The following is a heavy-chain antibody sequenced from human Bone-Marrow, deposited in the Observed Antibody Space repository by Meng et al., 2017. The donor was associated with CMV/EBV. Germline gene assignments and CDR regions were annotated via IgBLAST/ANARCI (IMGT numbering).Heavy chain of an antibody. J-gene: IGHJ4*01. Sequence: VQLLDCGGGMEQAGGSLRLSCAATGFICSNYAMSWVRQAPGKGLEWVSALSATGGNKYYADSVKGRFTVSRDNSKNIMYLQMNNLRGEDTARYYCAKDPGSGYWVYWGQGTLVTVSS. V-gene: IGHV3-23*01. D-gene: IGHD3-22*01. CDR3: AKDPGSGYWVY. CDR1: GFICSNYA. CDR2: LSATGGNK.